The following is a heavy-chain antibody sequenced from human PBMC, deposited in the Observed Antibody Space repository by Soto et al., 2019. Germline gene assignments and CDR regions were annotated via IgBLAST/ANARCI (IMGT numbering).Heavy chain of an antibody. V-gene: IGHV1-8*01. CDR2: MNPNTGNS. J-gene: IGHJ4*02. Sequence: ASVKVSCKASGYTFTSYDIYWVRQATGQGLEWMGWMNPNTGNSGYVQKFQGRVTVTSDTSINTVYMELSSLRSEDTAVYYCARRAETNGWNGFGADKYYFDFWGQGTLVTVS. D-gene: IGHD1-1*01. CDR3: ARRAETNGWNGFGADKYYFDF. CDR1: GYTFTSYD.